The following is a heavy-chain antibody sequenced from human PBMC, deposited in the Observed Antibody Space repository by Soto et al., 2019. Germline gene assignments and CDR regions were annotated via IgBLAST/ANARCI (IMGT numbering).Heavy chain of an antibody. CDR1: FGSISSNNW. CDR3: TKDGSGHPYYSDN. Sequence: SETLSRTCTLSFGSISSNNWWIWVRQVPGKWLEWIGEIYHSGRTSYNPSLRSRVTMSVDKSKNQFSLIVTSVTAADTAVYYCTKDGSGHPYYSDNWGPGTLVTVSS. CDR2: IYHSGRT. J-gene: IGHJ4*02. D-gene: IGHD3-3*01. V-gene: IGHV4-4*02.